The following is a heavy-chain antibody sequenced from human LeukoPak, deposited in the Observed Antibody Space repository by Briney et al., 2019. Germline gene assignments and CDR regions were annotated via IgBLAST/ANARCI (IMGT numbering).Heavy chain of an antibody. J-gene: IGHJ4*02. CDR2: IYYSGST. Sequence: PSETLSLTCTVSGGSISSHYWSWIRQPPGKGLEWIGYIYYSGSTNYNPSLKSRVTISVDTSKNQFSLKLSSVTAADTAVYYCARDYYDSSGYYQLDYWGQGTLVTVS. V-gene: IGHV4-59*11. CDR1: GGSISSHY. D-gene: IGHD3-22*01. CDR3: ARDYYDSSGYYQLDY.